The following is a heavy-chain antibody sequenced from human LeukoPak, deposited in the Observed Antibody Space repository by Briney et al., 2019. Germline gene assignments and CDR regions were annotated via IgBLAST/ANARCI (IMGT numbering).Heavy chain of an antibody. D-gene: IGHD1-26*01. J-gene: IGHJ4*02. CDR3: ARGSGSYLFFDY. V-gene: IGHV1-2*02. Sequence: EASVKVSCKASGGTFSSYAISWVRQAPGQGLEWMGWINPNSGGTNYAQKFQGRVTMTRDTSISTAYMELSRLRSDDTAVYYCARGSGSYLFFDYWGQGTLVTVSS. CDR2: INPNSGGT. CDR1: GGTFSSYA.